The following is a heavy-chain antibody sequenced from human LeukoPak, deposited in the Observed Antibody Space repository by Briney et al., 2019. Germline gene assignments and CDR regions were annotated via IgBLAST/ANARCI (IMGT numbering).Heavy chain of an antibody. V-gene: IGHV1-2*02. D-gene: IGHD2-2*02. Sequence: ASVKVSCKASGYTFTGYYMHWARQAPGQGLEWMGWINPNSGGTNYAQKFQGRVTMTRDTSISTAYMELSRLRSDDTAVYYCARTGYCSSTSCYISPDAFDIWGQGTMVTVSS. CDR1: GYTFTGYY. CDR2: INPNSGGT. J-gene: IGHJ3*02. CDR3: ARTGYCSSTSCYISPDAFDI.